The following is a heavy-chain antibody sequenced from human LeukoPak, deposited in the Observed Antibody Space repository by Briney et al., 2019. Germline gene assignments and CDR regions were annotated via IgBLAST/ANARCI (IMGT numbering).Heavy chain of an antibody. CDR3: AKDLSSYGDYVFLSAFDI. J-gene: IGHJ3*02. Sequence: GKSLRLSCAASGFTFSSYGMHWVRQAPGKGLEWVAVISYDGSNKYYADSVKGRFTISRDNSKNTLYLQMNSLRAEDTAVYYCAKDLSSYGDYVFLSAFDIWGQGTMVTVSS. CDR2: ISYDGSNK. CDR1: GFTFSSYG. D-gene: IGHD4-17*01. V-gene: IGHV3-30*18.